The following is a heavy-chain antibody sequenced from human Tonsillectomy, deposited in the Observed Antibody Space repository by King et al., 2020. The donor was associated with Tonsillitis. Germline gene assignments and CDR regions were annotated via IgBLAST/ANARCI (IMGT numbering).Heavy chain of an antibody. Sequence: VQLQESGPGLVKPSETLSLTCTVSGVSINNYYWSWIRQPQGKGLEYIGHIYSSGTTNYNPSLQSRVTMSVDTSKNQFSLNLSSVTAADTAIYYCARRTGRGRGTFDYWGQGTLVPVSS. D-gene: IGHD3-16*01. J-gene: IGHJ4*02. CDR2: IYSSGTT. CDR3: ARRTGRGRGTFDY. V-gene: IGHV4-59*08. CDR1: GVSINNYY.